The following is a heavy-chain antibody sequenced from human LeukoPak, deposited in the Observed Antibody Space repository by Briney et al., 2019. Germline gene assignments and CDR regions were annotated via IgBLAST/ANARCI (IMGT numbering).Heavy chain of an antibody. CDR2: IRYDGSNK. Sequence: GGSLRLSCVASGFTFINYDMHWVRQAPGKGLEWVAFIRYDGSNKYYADSVKGRFTISRDNSKNTLYLQMNSLRAEDTAVYYCAKDPTHYRVWDDYDSRRLSHWGQGTLVTVSS. D-gene: IGHD3-22*01. CDR3: AKDPTHYRVWDDYDSRRLSH. V-gene: IGHV3-30*02. J-gene: IGHJ4*02. CDR1: GFTFINYD.